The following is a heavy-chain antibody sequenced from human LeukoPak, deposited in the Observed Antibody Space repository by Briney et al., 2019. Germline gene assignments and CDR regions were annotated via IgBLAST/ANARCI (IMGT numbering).Heavy chain of an antibody. D-gene: IGHD1-1*01. V-gene: IGHV3-48*03. Sequence: PGGSLRLSCAASGFSFSSYEMTWVRQAPGKGLEWVSFISSSGSGKNYADSVKGRFTISRDISKNTLYVQMNSLRAEDTAVYYCAKVVGTSGWYFDYWGQGTLVTVSS. CDR1: GFSFSSYE. CDR2: ISSSGSGK. J-gene: IGHJ4*02. CDR3: AKVVGTSGWYFDY.